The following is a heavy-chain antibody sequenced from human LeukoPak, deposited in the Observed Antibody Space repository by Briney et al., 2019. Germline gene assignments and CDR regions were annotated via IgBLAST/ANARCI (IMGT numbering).Heavy chain of an antibody. CDR1: GYTLTELS. D-gene: IGHD1-26*01. J-gene: IGHJ4*02. CDR2: FDPEDGET. CDR3: ATLGRGSGSYEYYFDY. V-gene: IGHV1-24*01. Sequence: GASVKVSCKVSGYTLTELSMHWARQAPGKGLEWMGGFDPEDGETIYAQKFQGRVTMIEDTSTDTAYMELSSLRSEDTAVYYCATLGRGSGSYEYYFDYWGQGTLVTVSS.